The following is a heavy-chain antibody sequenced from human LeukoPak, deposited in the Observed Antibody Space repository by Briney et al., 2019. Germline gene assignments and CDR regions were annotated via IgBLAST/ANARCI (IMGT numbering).Heavy chain of an antibody. J-gene: IGHJ4*02. V-gene: IGHV4-59*01. CDR3: ARVSRGDSVAGGY. Sequence: SETLSLTCTVSGGSISSYYWSWIRQPPGKGLQWIGYIYYSGSTNYNPSLNSRVTISIDTSKNQFSLKLSSVTAADTAVYYCARVSRGDSVAGGYWGQGTLVTVSS. CDR1: GGSISSYY. D-gene: IGHD6-19*01. CDR2: IYYSGST.